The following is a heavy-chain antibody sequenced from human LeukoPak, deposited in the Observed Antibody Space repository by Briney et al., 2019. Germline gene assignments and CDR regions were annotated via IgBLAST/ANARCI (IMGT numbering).Heavy chain of an antibody. CDR2: IYYSGST. D-gene: IGHD3-10*01. CDR3: ARHSPERWGGKAGYFDY. CDR1: GGFISSYY. Sequence: PSETLSLTCTVSGGFISSYYWSWIRQPPGKGLEWIGYIYYSGSTNYNPSLKSRVTISVDTSKNQFSLKLSSVTAADTAVYYCARHSPERWGGKAGYFDYWGQGTLVTVSS. V-gene: IGHV4-59*08. J-gene: IGHJ4*02.